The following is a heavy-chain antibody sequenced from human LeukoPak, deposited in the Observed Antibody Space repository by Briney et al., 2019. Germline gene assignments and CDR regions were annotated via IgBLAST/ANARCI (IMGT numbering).Heavy chain of an antibody. CDR1: GGSISDSNYY. CDR2: IYYSGSA. V-gene: IGHV4-39*01. D-gene: IGHD6-25*01. J-gene: IGHJ5*02. CDR3: ARQSTIAAARIDP. Sequence: SETLSLTCTVSGGSISDSNYYWGRIRQPPGRGLEWIANIYYSGSAYYSPSLKSRVTVSIDTSKNQFSLKLNSVTAADTAVYYCARQSTIAAARIDPWGQGTLVTVSS.